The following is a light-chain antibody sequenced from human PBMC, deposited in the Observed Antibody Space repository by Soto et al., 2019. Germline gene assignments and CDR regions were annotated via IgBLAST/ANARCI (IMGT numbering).Light chain of an antibody. CDR2: DVS. CDR1: NSDVGGYNF. Sequence: QSALTQPASVSGSPGQSITISCTGTNSDVGGYNFVSWYQQNPGKAPKLMIYDVSNRPSGVSNRFSGSKSGNTASLNISGLQAEDEADYYCSSYTSSSIPYVFGIGTKLTVL. J-gene: IGLJ1*01. V-gene: IGLV2-14*01. CDR3: SSYTSSSIPYV.